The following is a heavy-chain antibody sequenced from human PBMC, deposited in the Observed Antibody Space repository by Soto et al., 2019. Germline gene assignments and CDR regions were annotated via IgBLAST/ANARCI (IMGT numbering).Heavy chain of an antibody. CDR1: GYSFTNYW. V-gene: IGHV5-51*01. J-gene: IGHJ3*02. D-gene: IGHD6-6*01. CDR3: ARVRVAGRLNDAFDI. Sequence: GESLKISCQGSGYSFTNYWIAWVRQMPGKGLEWMGIIYPSDSDTRYSTSFKGQVTISADKSISTAYLQWSSLEASDTAIYYCARVRVAGRLNDAFDIWGQGTVVTVSS. CDR2: IYPSDSDT.